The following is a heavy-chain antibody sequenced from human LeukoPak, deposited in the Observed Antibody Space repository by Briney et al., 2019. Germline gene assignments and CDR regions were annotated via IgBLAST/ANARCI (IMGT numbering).Heavy chain of an antibody. CDR3: ARLTGGSYYDILTGRKQPDYFDY. V-gene: IGHV4-59*04. CDR2: IYYSGST. J-gene: IGHJ4*02. D-gene: IGHD3-9*01. Sequence: SETLSLTCTVSGGSISSYYWSWIRQPPGKGLEWIGYIYYSGSTYYNPSLKSRVTISVDTSKNQFSLKLSSVTVADTAVYYCARLTGGSYYDILTGRKQPDYFDYWGQGTLVTVSS. CDR1: GGSISSYY.